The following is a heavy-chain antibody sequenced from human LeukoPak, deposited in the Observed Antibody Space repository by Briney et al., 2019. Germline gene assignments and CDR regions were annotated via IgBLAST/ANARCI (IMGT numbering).Heavy chain of an antibody. V-gene: IGHV3-7*01. Sequence: PGGPLRLSCAASGFTFSTYWMSWVRQAPGKGLEWVANIKQDGSEKHYVDSVKGRFTISRDNTNNSLFLQMDSLRAEDTAFYYCSREDYFGSGSPAYWGQGTLVTVSS. CDR2: IKQDGSEK. CDR1: GFTFSTYW. CDR3: SREDYFGSGSPAY. J-gene: IGHJ4*02. D-gene: IGHD3-10*01.